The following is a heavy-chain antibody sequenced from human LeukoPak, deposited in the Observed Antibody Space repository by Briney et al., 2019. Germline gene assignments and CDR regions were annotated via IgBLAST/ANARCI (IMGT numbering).Heavy chain of an antibody. CDR2: IKQDGSEK. J-gene: IGHJ6*03. D-gene: IGHD4-23*01. V-gene: IGHV3-7*04. CDR3: ARVLYGGNPDGVYYYMDV. CDR1: GVTFSSYW. Sequence: PGGSLRLSCAASGVTFSSYWMSWVRQAPGKGLEWVANIKQDGSEKYYVDSVKGRFTISRDNAKNSLYLQMDSLRAEDTAVYYCARVLYGGNPDGVYYYMDVWGKGTTVTISS.